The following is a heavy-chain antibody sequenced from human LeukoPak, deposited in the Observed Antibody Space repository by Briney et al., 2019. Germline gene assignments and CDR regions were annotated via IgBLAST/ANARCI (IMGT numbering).Heavy chain of an antibody. V-gene: IGHV4-39*01. CDR2: FYYSGNT. CDR1: GGSISSSSYY. D-gene: IGHD1-26*01. J-gene: IGHJ2*01. Sequence: PSETLSLTCTVSGGSISSSSYYWGWIRQPPGKGLEWIGSFYYSGNTYYNPSLKSRVTISVDTFRNQFSLKLSSVTAADTAVYYCARRRATAKWYFDLWGRGTLVTVSS. CDR3: ARRRATAKWYFDL.